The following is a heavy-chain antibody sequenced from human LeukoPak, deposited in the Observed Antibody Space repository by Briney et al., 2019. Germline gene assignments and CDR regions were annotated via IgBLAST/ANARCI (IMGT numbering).Heavy chain of an antibody. CDR3: AVRWLQGNWGLNWFDP. J-gene: IGHJ5*02. V-gene: IGHV1-18*01. CDR1: GYTFTSYG. CDR2: ISAYNGNT. Sequence: GASVKVSCKASGYTFTSYGISWVRQAPGQGLEWMGWISAYNGNTNYAQKLQGRVTMTTDTSTSTAYMELSSLRSEDTAVYYCAVRWLQGNWGLNWFDPWGQGTLVTVSS. D-gene: IGHD5-24*01.